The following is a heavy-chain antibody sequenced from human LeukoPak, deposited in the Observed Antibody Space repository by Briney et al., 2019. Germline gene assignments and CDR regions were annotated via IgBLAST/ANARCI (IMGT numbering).Heavy chain of an antibody. V-gene: IGHV3-30-3*01. Sequence: GGSLRLSCAASGFTFSSYAMHWVRQAPGKGLEWVAVISYDGSNKYYADSVKGRFTISRDNSKNTLYLQMNSLRAEDTAVYYCARDPEEQDFDYWGQGTLVTVSS. J-gene: IGHJ4*02. CDR1: GFTFSSYA. CDR3: ARDPEEQDFDY. CDR2: ISYDGSNK.